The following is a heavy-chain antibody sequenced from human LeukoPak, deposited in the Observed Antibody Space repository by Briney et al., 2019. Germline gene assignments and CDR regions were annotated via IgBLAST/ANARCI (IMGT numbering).Heavy chain of an antibody. D-gene: IGHD6-6*01. J-gene: IGHJ4*02. CDR2: IRHDEANS. V-gene: IGHV3-30*02. CDR1: GFNLNSYA. Sequence: GGSLRLSCAVSGFNLNSYAMHWVRQAPGKGLEWVAVIRHDEANSFYADSVQGRFTISRDTSKKLLYLQMNSLGVEDTAVCYCAKEYTPSSPLGELDSWGQGTLVTVSS. CDR3: AKEYTPSSPLGELDS.